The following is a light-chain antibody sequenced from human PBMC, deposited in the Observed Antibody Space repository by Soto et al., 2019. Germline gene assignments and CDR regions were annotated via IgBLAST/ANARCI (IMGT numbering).Light chain of an antibody. CDR2: GAS. CDR1: QSVSSN. J-gene: IGKJ1*01. V-gene: IGKV3-15*01. Sequence: EIVMTPSPATPFVSPGGRANLSCRARQSVSSNLAWYQQKPGQAPRLLIYGASTRATGIPARFSGSGAGTEFTQAMSSLECEAVAGGYWQQCCEIGRGTKVDI. CDR3: QQCCE.